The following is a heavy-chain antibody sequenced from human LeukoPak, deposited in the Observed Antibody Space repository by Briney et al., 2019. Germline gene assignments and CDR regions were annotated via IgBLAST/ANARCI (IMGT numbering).Heavy chain of an antibody. CDR2: INHSGST. V-gene: IGHV4-34*01. Sequence: SETLSLTCAVYGGSFSGYYWSWIRRPPGKGLEWIGEINHSGSTNYNPSLKSRVTISVDTSKNQFSLKLSSVTAADTAVYYCARGRIQLWSGNYYYGMDVWGKGTTVTVSS. CDR1: GGSFSGYY. D-gene: IGHD5-18*01. CDR3: ARGRIQLWSGNYYYGMDV. J-gene: IGHJ6*04.